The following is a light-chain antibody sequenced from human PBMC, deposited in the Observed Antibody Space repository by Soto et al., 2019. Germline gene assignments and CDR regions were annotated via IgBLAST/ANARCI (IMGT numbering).Light chain of an antibody. CDR3: QQSFSTPYT. Sequence: DVQMAQSPVSLSASVGDRVTITCRASQTINNYLNWYHQKPGKAPELLVYGASSLQSGVPSRFRGSGSGTDFTLTISSLQPEDFGMYFCQQSFSTPYTFGQGTKLEIK. J-gene: IGKJ2*01. CDR1: QTINNY. CDR2: GAS. V-gene: IGKV1-39*01.